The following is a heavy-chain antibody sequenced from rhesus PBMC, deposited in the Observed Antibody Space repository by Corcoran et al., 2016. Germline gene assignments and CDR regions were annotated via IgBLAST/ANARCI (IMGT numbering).Heavy chain of an antibody. CDR3: ARNGRLDSSRRWEYFDY. Sequence: QVQLQQWGEGLVKPSETLSLTCAVYGGSISGYYYWSCICQPPGKGLEWIGYIYGSRSSTNYNPSLKNRFTISKDTSKNQFSLKLTSVTAADTAVYYCARNGRLDSSRRWEYFDYCGQGVLVTVSS. CDR1: GGSISGYYY. D-gene: IGHD6-31*01. V-gene: IGHV4-73*01. CDR2: IYGSRSST. J-gene: IGHJ4*01.